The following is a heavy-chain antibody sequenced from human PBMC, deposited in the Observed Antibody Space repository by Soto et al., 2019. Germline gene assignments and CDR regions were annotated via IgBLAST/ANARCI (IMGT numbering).Heavy chain of an antibody. CDR1: GGSIISYY. CDR2: IYYSGST. CDR3: ARGGDDLNYFDY. Sequence: PSETLSLTCTVSGGSIISYYWSWIRQPPGKGLEWIGYIYYSGSTSYNPSLKSRVTISVDTSKNQFSLKLSSVTAADTAVYYCARGGDDLNYFDYWGQGTLVTVSS. V-gene: IGHV4-59*01. J-gene: IGHJ4*02. D-gene: IGHD3-16*01.